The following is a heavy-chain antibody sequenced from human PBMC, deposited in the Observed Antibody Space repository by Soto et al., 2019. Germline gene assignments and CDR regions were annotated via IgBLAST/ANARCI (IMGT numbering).Heavy chain of an antibody. V-gene: IGHV3-74*01. CDR3: ARGGAMGVDY. Sequence: LSLSCPASGFTFNTHWMHWVRQAPGKGLVWVSRIYFDGITTNYADSVKGRLTVSRDNAKNTVYLHVNTLRDEDTAVYYCARGGAMGVDYWDQGTLVTVSS. D-gene: IGHD1-26*01. CDR2: IYFDGITT. CDR1: GFTFNTHW. J-gene: IGHJ4*02.